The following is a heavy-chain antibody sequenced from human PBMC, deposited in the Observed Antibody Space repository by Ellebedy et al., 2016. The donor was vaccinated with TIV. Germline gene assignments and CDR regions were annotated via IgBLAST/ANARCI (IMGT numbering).Heavy chain of an antibody. Sequence: GESLKISCAASGFTFSNYVMSWVRQAPGKGLEWVSSISGGVGNTYYADSVKGRFTISRDNSKNTLYLQMTSLRAEDTAVYYCAKGCGGSCYWEAYWGQGTLVTVSS. CDR2: ISGGVGNT. D-gene: IGHD2-15*01. J-gene: IGHJ4*02. CDR1: GFTFSNYV. V-gene: IGHV3-23*01. CDR3: AKGCGGSCYWEAY.